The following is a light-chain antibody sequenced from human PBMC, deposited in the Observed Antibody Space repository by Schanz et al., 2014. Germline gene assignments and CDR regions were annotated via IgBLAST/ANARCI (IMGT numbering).Light chain of an antibody. V-gene: IGKV1-39*01. CDR1: QSISSY. J-gene: IGKJ2*01. CDR3: QQSYSAPYT. Sequence: DIQMTQSPSSLSASVGDRVTITCRASQSISSYLNWYQQKPGKAPKLLIYAASSLQSGVPSRFSCSGSGTDFTLTINSLQPVDFATYYCQQSYSAPYTFGQGTKLEIK. CDR2: AAS.